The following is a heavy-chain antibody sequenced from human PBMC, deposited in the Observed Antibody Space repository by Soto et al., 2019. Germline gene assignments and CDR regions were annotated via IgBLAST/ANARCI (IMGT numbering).Heavy chain of an antibody. CDR2: ISAYNGNT. CDR3: ARETVVVNARGPFDY. D-gene: IGHD2-21*01. J-gene: IGHJ4*02. V-gene: IGHV1-18*04. CDR1: GYTFTSYG. Sequence: GGSGKVCYQASGYTFTSYGISLVRQAPGQGLEWMGWISAYNGNTNYAQKLQGRVTMTTDTSTSTAYMELRSLRSDDTAVHYCARETVVVNARGPFDYWGQGTMVTVSS.